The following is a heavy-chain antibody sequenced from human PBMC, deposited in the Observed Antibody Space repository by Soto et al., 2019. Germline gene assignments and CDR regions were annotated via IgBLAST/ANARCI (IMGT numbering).Heavy chain of an antibody. Sequence: ASVKVSCKASGYTFTSYGISWVRQAPGQGLEWMGWISAYNGNTNYAQKLQGRVTMTTDTSTSTAYMELRSLRSDDTAMYYCAITMDRGVSPTHGMDVWGQGTTVTVSS. V-gene: IGHV1-18*01. J-gene: IGHJ6*02. CDR2: ISAYNGNT. CDR3: AITMDRGVSPTHGMDV. CDR1: GYTFTSYG. D-gene: IGHD3-10*01.